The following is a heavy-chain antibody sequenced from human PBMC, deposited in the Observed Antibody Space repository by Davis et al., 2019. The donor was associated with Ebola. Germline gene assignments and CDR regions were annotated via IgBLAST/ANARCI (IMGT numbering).Heavy chain of an antibody. CDR1: GFTFGDYA. CDR3: ASTAPGIYYDFWSAFDY. D-gene: IGHD3-3*01. J-gene: IGHJ4*02. V-gene: IGHV3-7*01. CDR2: IKQDGSEK. Sequence: GESLKTPCTASGFTFGDYAMSWFRQAPGKGLEWVANIKQDGSEKYYVDSVKGRFTISRDNAKNSLSLQMNSLRAEDTALYYCASTAPGIYYDFWSAFDYWGQGTLVTVSS.